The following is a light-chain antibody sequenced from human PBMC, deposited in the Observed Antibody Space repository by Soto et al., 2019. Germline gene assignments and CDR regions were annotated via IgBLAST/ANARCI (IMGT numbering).Light chain of an antibody. V-gene: IGKV3-15*01. Sequence: VMTQSPATLSVSPGERATLSCRASQSVSTNLAWYQQKPGQAPRLLIYDASTRATGIPVRFSGSGSGTEFTLSISSVQSEDFAIFYCQQYNRWPRTFGQGTKVDIK. CDR3: QQYNRWPRT. CDR2: DAS. J-gene: IGKJ1*01. CDR1: QSVSTN.